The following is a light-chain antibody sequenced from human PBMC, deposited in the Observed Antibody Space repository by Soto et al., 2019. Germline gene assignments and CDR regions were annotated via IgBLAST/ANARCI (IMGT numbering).Light chain of an antibody. CDR1: QSVSSSH. CDR3: QQYGSSSWT. V-gene: IGKV3-20*01. J-gene: IGKJ1*01. Sequence: EIVLTQSPGTLSLSPGERATLSCRAIQSVSSSHLAWYQQKPGQAPRLLIYGTSSRATAIPDRFSGSGSGTDFTLTISRLEPEDFAVYYCQQYGSSSWTFGQGTKVDIK. CDR2: GTS.